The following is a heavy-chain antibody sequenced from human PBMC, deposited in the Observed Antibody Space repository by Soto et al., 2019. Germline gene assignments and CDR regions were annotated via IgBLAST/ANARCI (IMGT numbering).Heavy chain of an antibody. V-gene: IGHV1-58*02. CDR3: AAAPYNYDSGGYYYLNWFDP. CDR1: GFTFTSCA. D-gene: IGHD3-22*01. J-gene: IGHJ5*02. CDR2: IVVGSGNT. Sequence: GASVKVSCKASGFTFTSCAMQWVRQARGQRLEWIGWIVVGSGNTNYAQKFQERVTITRDMSTSTAYMELSSLRSEDTAVYYCAAAPYNYDSGGYYYLNWFDPWGQGTLVTVSS.